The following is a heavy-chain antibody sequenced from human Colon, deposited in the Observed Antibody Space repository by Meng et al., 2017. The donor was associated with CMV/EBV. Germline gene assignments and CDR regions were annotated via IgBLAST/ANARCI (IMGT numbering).Heavy chain of an antibody. CDR3: ARDKVKYGTVFYHYGMDV. CDR2: ISAYNSNT. D-gene: IGHD3/OR15-3a*01. Sequence: ASVKVSCKTSGYTFDSYGFTWVRQAPGQGLEWMGWISAYNSNTKYAQKFQGRVTMTTDTSTSTAYMELRSLRSDDTAVYYCARDKVKYGTVFYHYGMDVWGQGTTVTVSS. V-gene: IGHV1-18*01. J-gene: IGHJ6*02. CDR1: GYTFDSYG.